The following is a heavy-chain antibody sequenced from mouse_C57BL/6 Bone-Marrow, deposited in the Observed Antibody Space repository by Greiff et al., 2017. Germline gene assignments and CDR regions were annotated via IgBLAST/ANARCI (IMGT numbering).Heavy chain of an antibody. D-gene: IGHD1-1*01. CDR1: GYTFTSYW. Sequence: VQLQQSGTVLARPGASVKMSCKTSGYTFTSYWMHWVKQRPGQGLEWIGAIYPGNSDTSYKQKFKGKAKLTAVTSASTAYMGLSSLTNEDSAVYYCTGYGSSYWYFDVWVTGTTVTGSS. V-gene: IGHV1-5*01. J-gene: IGHJ1*03. CDR2: IYPGNSDT. CDR3: TGYGSSYWYFDV.